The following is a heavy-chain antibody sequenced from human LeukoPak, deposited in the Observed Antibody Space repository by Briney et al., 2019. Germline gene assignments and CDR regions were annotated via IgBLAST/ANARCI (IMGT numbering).Heavy chain of an antibody. CDR2: IKQDGSEK. V-gene: IGHV3-7*01. Sequence: GGSLRLSCAASGFTFSNYWMSWVRQAPGKGLEWVAKIKQDGSEKYYVDSVKGRFTISRDNAKNSLSLQMNSLRAEDAAVYYCARDQGYCTSASCRGDAFDVWGQGSMISVSS. CDR1: GFTFSNYW. D-gene: IGHD2-2*01. J-gene: IGHJ3*01. CDR3: ARDQGYCTSASCRGDAFDV.